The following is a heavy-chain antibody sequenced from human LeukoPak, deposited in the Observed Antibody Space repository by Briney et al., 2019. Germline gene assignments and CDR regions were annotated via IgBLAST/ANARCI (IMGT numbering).Heavy chain of an antibody. Sequence: GGSLRLSCAASGFTFSSYAMSWVRQAPGKGLEWVSAISGSGGSTYYADSVKGRFTISRDNSKNTLYLQMNSLRAEDTAVYYCAKDPGGNSGKFDPEYFQHWGQGTLVTVSS. D-gene: IGHD2-21*02. CDR3: AKDPGGNSGKFDPEYFQH. J-gene: IGHJ1*01. CDR1: GFTFSSYA. V-gene: IGHV3-23*01. CDR2: ISGSGGST.